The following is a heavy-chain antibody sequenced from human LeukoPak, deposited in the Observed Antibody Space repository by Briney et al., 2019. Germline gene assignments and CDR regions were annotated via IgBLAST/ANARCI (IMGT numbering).Heavy chain of an antibody. J-gene: IGHJ4*02. CDR2: ISRSGGST. CDR3: AGGGGDYCFDY. Sequence: GGSLRLSCAASGSTFSNYAMSWVRQAPGKGLEWVSAISRSGGSTYYADSVKGRFTISRDNSKNTLYLQMNSLGAEDTAVYFCAGGGGDYCFDYWGQGALVPGSS. V-gene: IGHV3-23*01. D-gene: IGHD2-21*02. CDR1: GSTFSNYA.